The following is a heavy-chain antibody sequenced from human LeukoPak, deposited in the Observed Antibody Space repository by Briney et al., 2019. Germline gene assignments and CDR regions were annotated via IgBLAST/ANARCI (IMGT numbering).Heavy chain of an antibody. J-gene: IGHJ4*02. CDR3: ARVLMGPYFDY. Sequence: PSETLSLTCTVSGGSISSSGYYWGWIRQPPGKGLEWIGSIYYSGSTYYNPSLKSRVTISVDTSKNQFSLKLSSVTAADTAVYYCARVLMGPYFDYWGQGTLVTVSS. V-gene: IGHV4-39*01. CDR1: GGSISSSGYY. CDR2: IYYSGST. D-gene: IGHD3-16*01.